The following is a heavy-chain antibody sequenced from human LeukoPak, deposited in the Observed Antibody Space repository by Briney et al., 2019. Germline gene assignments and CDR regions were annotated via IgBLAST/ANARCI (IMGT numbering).Heavy chain of an antibody. J-gene: IGHJ5*02. CDR3: ARDKHDILTGSFDP. CDR1: GGSVNSGTYY. CDR2: IYYSGSA. V-gene: IGHV4-39*07. Sequence: SETLSLTCTVSGGSVNSGTYYWSWIRQPPGKGLEWIGNIYYSGSAYYNPSLKSRVTISVDTSKNQFSLMLSSVTAADTAVYYCARDKHDILTGSFDPWGQGTLVPVSS. D-gene: IGHD3-9*01.